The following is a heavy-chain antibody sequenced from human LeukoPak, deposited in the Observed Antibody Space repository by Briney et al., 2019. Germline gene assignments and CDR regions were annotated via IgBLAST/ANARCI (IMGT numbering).Heavy chain of an antibody. CDR3: ARDWRSNAYDN. V-gene: IGHV3-11*01. D-gene: IGHD3-9*01. J-gene: IGHJ4*02. Sequence: PGGSLRLSCTASGFTLGDYYMSWFGQAPGKGLEWVSYISNIGSTTHYADSVKGRFTISRDNAKNALYLQMNSLRAEDTAVYYCARDWRSNAYDNWGQGTLVIVSS. CDR2: ISNIGSTT. CDR1: GFTLGDYY.